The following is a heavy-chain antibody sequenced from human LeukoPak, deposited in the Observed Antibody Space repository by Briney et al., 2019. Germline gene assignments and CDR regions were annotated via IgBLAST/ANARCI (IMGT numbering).Heavy chain of an antibody. CDR2: IYSGGRT. CDR1: GFTVSSSY. Sequence: PGGSLRLSSAASGFTVSSSYMSWVRQAPGKGLEWVSVIYSGGRTSYADSVKGRFTVSRDNSKNTLYLQMNSLRAEDTAVYYCAKRARPFGGGFDYWGQGTLVSVSS. D-gene: IGHD3-16*01. V-gene: IGHV3-53*01. J-gene: IGHJ4*02. CDR3: AKRARPFGGGFDY.